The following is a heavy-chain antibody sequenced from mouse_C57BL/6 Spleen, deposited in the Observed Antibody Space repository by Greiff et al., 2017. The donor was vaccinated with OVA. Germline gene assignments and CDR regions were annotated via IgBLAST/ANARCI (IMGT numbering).Heavy chain of an antibody. CDR1: GYTFTSYW. V-gene: IGHV1-55*01. Sequence: VKLMESGAELVKPGASVKMSCKASGYTFTSYWITWVKQRPGQGLEWIGDIYPGSGSTNYNEKFKSKATLTVDTSSSTAYMQLSSLTSEDSAVYYCARQLRLRRFDYWGQGTTLTVSS. D-gene: IGHD3-2*02. J-gene: IGHJ2*01. CDR2: IYPGSGST. CDR3: ARQLRLRRFDY.